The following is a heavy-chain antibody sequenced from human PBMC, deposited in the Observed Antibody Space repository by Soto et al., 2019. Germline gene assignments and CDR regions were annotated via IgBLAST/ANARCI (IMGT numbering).Heavy chain of an antibody. CDR2: IYNSGTT. CDR1: DGSITRGGYY. J-gene: IGHJ5*02. V-gene: IGHV4-31*03. Sequence: QVQLQESGPGLVKPSETLSLTCTVSDGSITRGGYYWSWICQHPGKGLEWIGYIYNSGTTYYNPSLKSRVTISVDTSKNQFSLKLTSVTAADTAVYYCARDPAPWGQGTLVTVSS. CDR3: ARDPAP.